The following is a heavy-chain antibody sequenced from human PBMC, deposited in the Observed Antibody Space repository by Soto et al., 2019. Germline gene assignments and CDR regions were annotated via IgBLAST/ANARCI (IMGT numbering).Heavy chain of an antibody. Sequence: EVQLVESGGGLVQPGGSLRLSCAASGFTFSSYSMNWVRQAPGKGLEWVSYISSSSSTIYYADSVKGRFTISRDNAKNSLYLQMNSLRAEGTAVYYCARDPLWFGELLLDYWGQGTLVTVSS. CDR1: GFTFSSYS. J-gene: IGHJ4*02. D-gene: IGHD3-10*01. CDR2: ISSSSSTI. CDR3: ARDPLWFGELLLDY. V-gene: IGHV3-48*01.